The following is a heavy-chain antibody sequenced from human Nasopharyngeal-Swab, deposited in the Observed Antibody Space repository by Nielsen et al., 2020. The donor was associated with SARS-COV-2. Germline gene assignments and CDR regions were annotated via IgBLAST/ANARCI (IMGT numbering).Heavy chain of an antibody. D-gene: IGHD3-22*01. CDR3: ARHETSMIVVVGGLGAFDI. CDR2: IYYSGST. V-gene: IGHV4-39*01. Sequence: SETLSLTCTVSSGSISSSSYYWGWIRQPPGKGLEWIGSIYYSGSTYYNQSLKSRVTISVDTSKNQFSLKLSSVTAADTAVYYCARHETSMIVVVGGLGAFDIWGKRKMVYVSS. CDR1: SGSISSSSYY. J-gene: IGHJ3*02.